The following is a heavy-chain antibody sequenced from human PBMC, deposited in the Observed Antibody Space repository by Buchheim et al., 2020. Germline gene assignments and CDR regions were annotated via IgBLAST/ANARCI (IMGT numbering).Heavy chain of an antibody. CDR3: AREKRYLPPSYYYGMDV. V-gene: IGHV4-34*01. Sequence: QVQLQQWGAGLLKPSETLSLTCAVYGGSFSGYYWSWIRQPPGKGLEWIGEINHSGSTNYNPSLKSRVTISVDTSKNHFSLKLSSVTAADTAVYYCAREKRYLPPSYYYGMDVWGHGTT. CDR2: INHSGST. CDR1: GGSFSGYY. D-gene: IGHD3-9*01. J-gene: IGHJ6*02.